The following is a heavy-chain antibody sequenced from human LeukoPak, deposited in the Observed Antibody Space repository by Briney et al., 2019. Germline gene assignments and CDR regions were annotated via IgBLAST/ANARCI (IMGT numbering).Heavy chain of an antibody. V-gene: IGHV3-11*06. J-gene: IGHJ4*02. Sequence: GGSLRLSCSASGFLFNDYSMNGVRQAPGKGLECISYIGITSGHTHYAASVRGRFVISADTATNSVYPHMTRPRVDDTAVYYCARDFRFAFDTWGQGTLVTVSS. CDR3: ARDFRFAFDT. CDR2: IGITSGHT. CDR1: GFLFNDYS. D-gene: IGHD3-10*01.